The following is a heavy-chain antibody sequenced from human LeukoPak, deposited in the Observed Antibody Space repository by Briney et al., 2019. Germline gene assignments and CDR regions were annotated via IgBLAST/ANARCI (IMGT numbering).Heavy chain of an antibody. D-gene: IGHD2-2*01. V-gene: IGHV3-11*04. CDR1: GFTFSDYY. CDR2: ISSSSSTI. J-gene: IGHJ4*02. CDR3: ARGPSSTNFLHFDY. Sequence: PGGSLRLSCAASGFTFSDYYMTWIRQAPGKGLEWVSYISSSSSTIYYADSVKGRFTISRDNAKNSLYLQMNSLRAEDTAVYYCARGPSSTNFLHFDYWGQGTLVTVSS.